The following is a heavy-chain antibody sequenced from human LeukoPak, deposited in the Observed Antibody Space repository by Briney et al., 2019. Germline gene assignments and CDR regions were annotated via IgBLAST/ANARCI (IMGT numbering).Heavy chain of an antibody. V-gene: IGHV4-39*07. CDR3: ARGVRLAAAGKGTFRY. CDR2: INHSGST. D-gene: IGHD6-13*01. J-gene: IGHJ4*02. Sequence: SETLSLTCTVSGGSISSSSYYWSWIRQPPGKGLEWIGEINHSGSTNYNPSLKSRVTISVDTSKNQFSLKLSSVTAADTAVYYCARGVRLAAAGKGTFRYWGQGTLVTVSS. CDR1: GGSISSSSYY.